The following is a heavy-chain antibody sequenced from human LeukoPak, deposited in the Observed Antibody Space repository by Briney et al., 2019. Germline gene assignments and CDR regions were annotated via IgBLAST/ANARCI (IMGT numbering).Heavy chain of an antibody. CDR1: GGSISSGGYY. CDR2: IYYSEST. Sequence: SETLSLTCTVSGGSISSGGYYWSWIRQHPGKGLEWIGYIYYSESTYYNPSLKSRVTISVDTSKNQFSLKLSSVTAADTAVYYCARVITIFGVVITNWFDPWGQGTLVTVSS. D-gene: IGHD3-3*01. CDR3: ARVITIFGVVITNWFDP. J-gene: IGHJ5*02. V-gene: IGHV4-31*03.